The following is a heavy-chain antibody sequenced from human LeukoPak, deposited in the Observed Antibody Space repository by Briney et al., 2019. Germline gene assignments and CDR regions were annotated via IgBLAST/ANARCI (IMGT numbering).Heavy chain of an antibody. CDR3: ARDLSQIAARRPPYYYYMDV. CDR1: GYTLTELS. D-gene: IGHD6-6*01. Sequence: ASGKVSCKVSGYTLTELSMHWVREAPGKGLEWRGGFDPEDGETIYAQKFQGRVTITTDESTSTAYMELSSLRSEDTAVYYCARDLSQIAARRPPYYYYMDVWGKGTTVTVSS. V-gene: IGHV1-24*01. J-gene: IGHJ6*03. CDR2: FDPEDGET.